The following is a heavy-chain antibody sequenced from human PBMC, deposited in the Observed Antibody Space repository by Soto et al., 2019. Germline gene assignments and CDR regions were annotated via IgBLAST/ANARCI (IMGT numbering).Heavy chain of an antibody. Sequence: SETLSLTCTVSGGSVSSGGYYWSWVRQPPGKGLEWIGYIYYSGSTNYNPSLKSRVTISVDTSKNQFSLKLSSVTAADTAVYYCARVIAVAGNNDYWGQGNLVTVSS. CDR2: IYYSGST. CDR1: GGSVSSGGYY. CDR3: ARVIAVAGNNDY. D-gene: IGHD6-19*01. V-gene: IGHV4-61*08. J-gene: IGHJ4*02.